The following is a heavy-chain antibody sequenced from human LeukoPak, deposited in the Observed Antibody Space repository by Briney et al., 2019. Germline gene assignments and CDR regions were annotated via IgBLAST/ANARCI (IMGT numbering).Heavy chain of an antibody. CDR1: GFTVSNSY. CDR3: AREPNYYNCGMDV. CDR2: IYSGDIGGYT. V-gene: IGHV3-66*01. J-gene: IGHJ6*02. Sequence: PGGSLRLSCAASGFTVSNSYMSWVRQAPGKGLEWVSVIYSGDIGGYTYYSDSVKGRFTISRDNSKNTLNLQMNSLRDEDTAVYYCAREPNYYNCGMDVWGQGTMVTVSS.